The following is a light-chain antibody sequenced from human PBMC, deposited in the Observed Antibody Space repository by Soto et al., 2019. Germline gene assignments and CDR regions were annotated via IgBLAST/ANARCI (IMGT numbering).Light chain of an antibody. CDR3: QQLNSYLPFT. V-gene: IGKV1-9*01. CDR1: QGISSY. Sequence: DIQLTQSPSFLSASVGDRVTITCRASQGISSYLAWYQQKPGKAPKLLIYAASTLQSGVPSRFSGSGSGTEFPLKISSLQPQDFATYYCQQLNSYLPFTFGPGNKVDI. CDR2: AAS. J-gene: IGKJ3*01.